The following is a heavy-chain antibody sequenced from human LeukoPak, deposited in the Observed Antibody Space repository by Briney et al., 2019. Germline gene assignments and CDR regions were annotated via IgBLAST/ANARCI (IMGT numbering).Heavy chain of an antibody. CDR1: GFTFSNYG. CDR2: IRGSGGGT. CDR3: VKARMPHCGTDCLES. V-gene: IGHV3-23*01. D-gene: IGHD2-21*02. Sequence: GGSLRLSCAASGFTFSNYGMSWVRQAPGKGLEWVSVIRGSGGGTYYADSVKGRFTISRDNSKNTVYLQMNSLRAEDTAVYYCVKARMPHCGTDCLESRGQGTLVTVSS. J-gene: IGHJ4*02.